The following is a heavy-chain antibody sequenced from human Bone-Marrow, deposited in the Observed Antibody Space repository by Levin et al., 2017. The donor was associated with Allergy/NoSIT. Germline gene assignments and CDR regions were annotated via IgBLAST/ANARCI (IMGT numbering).Heavy chain of an antibody. V-gene: IGHV1-18*01. CDR2: ISAETGAT. J-gene: IGHJ4*02. CDR3: VRQSWGIYGRYFDF. D-gene: IGHD3-16*01. Sequence: ASVKVSCKNSGYTFTNYGINWVRQAPGQGLEWVGWISAETGATDSAQTFQDRVTFTTDATTSTAYMELTSLRPGDTAVYYCVRQSWGIYGRYFDFWGQGTLVTVSS. CDR1: GYTFTNYG.